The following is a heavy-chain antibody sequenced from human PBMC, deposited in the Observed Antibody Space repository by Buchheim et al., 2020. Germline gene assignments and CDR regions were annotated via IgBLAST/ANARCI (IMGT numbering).Heavy chain of an antibody. J-gene: IGHJ4*02. D-gene: IGHD6-13*01. V-gene: IGHV4-34*01. CDR1: GGSLSGYY. CDR2: INRGGST. CDR3: AKSAQMYSSSWVGS. Sequence: QVQLQQWGAGLLKPWETLSLTCAVYGGSLSGYYWSWIRQPPGKGLEWIGEINRGGSTNYNPSLESRVTMSVDTSKNEFSLKLISVTDADTAVYYCAKSAQMYSSSWVGSWGQGTL.